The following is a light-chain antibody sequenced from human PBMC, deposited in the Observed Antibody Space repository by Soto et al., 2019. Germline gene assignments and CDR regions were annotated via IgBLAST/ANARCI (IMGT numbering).Light chain of an antibody. CDR3: CSHVGGSSPQWV. Sequence: QSVLTQPASVSGSPGQSITISCTGTSNDVGGYNLVSWFQQHPGKAPKLMISEDNNRPSGVSNRFSGSKSDNTASLTISGIQAEDEDDYYYCSHVGGSSPQWVFGGGTKVTVL. J-gene: IGLJ3*02. CDR1: SNDVGGYNL. CDR2: EDN. V-gene: IGLV2-23*01.